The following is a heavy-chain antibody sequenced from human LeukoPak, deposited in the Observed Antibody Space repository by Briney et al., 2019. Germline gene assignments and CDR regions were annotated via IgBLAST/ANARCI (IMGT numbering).Heavy chain of an antibody. CDR1: GFTFSGYW. V-gene: IGHV3-7*01. CDR3: ARGAAWDYYYYMDV. D-gene: IGHD2-15*01. J-gene: IGHJ6*03. CDR2: INQDGSEK. Sequence: PGGSLRLSCTASGFTFSGYWMRWVRQAPGEGLEWVANINQDGSEKYYVDSVRGRFTISRDNAKNSLYLQMNSLRAEDTAVYYCARGAAWDYYYYMDVWGKGTTVTVSS.